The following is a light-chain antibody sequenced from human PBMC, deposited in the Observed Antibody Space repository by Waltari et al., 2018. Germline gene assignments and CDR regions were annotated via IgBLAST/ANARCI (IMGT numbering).Light chain of an antibody. CDR1: SSNIGAGYD. CDR3: QSYDSSLSGSV. J-gene: IGLJ2*01. CDR2: GNS. Sequence: QSGLTQPPSVSGAPGQRVTISCTGSSSNIGAGYDVHWYQLLPGTAPQPLIYGNSKRPSGVPDRFSGSKSGTSASLAITGLQAEDEAGYYCQSYDSSLSGSVFGGGTKLTVL. V-gene: IGLV1-40*01.